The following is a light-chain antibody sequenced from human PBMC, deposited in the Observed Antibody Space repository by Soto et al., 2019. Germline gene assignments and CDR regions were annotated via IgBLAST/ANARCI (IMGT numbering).Light chain of an antibody. V-gene: IGKV3-11*01. Sequence: EIVLTQSPATPSLSPGERATLSCRASQSVSSYLAWYQQKPGQAPRLLIYDASNRATGIPARFSGSGSGTDFTLTISSLEPEDFAVYYCQQRSNWPPLTFGPGTRWIS. CDR2: DAS. J-gene: IGKJ3*01. CDR3: QQRSNWPPLT. CDR1: QSVSSY.